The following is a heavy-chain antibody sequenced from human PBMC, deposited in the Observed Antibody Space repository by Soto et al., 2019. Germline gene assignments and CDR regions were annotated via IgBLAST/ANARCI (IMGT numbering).Heavy chain of an antibody. V-gene: IGHV4-31*03. Sequence: QVQLQESGPGLVKSSQTLSLTCTVSGGSISTGGYYWSWIRQHPGKGLEWIGYIYYSGSTYYNPSLKSRVTISVDTSKNQFSLKLSSVTAADTAVYYCVTGYTFGYQFDYWGQGTLVTVSS. D-gene: IGHD5-18*01. CDR1: GGSISTGGYY. J-gene: IGHJ4*02. CDR2: IYYSGST. CDR3: VTGYTFGYQFDY.